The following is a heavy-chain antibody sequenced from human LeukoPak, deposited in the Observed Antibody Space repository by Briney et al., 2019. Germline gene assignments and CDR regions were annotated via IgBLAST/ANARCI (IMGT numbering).Heavy chain of an antibody. J-gene: IGHJ4*02. CDR3: ARDRDARNDFWSGIDY. CDR1: GFTFSSYA. CDR2: ISYDGSNK. V-gene: IGHV3-30-3*01. Sequence: QAGGSLRLSCAASGFTFSSYAMHWVRQAPGKGLEWVAVISYDGSNKYYADSVKGRFTISRDNSKNTLYPQMNSLRAEDTAVYYCARDRDARNDFWSGIDYWGQGTLVTVSS. D-gene: IGHD3-3*01.